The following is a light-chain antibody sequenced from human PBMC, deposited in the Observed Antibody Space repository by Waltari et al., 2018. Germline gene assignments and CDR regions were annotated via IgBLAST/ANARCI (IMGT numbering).Light chain of an antibody. CDR2: YAS. V-gene: IGKV6-21*02. J-gene: IGKJ1*01. Sequence: EIVLTQSQDFQSVTPKEKVTITCRASQSIGRGLHCFQQNTAQSPKLLIKYASHSISGVPSRFSGSGSGTDCTLTINSLEAEDAATYYCHQSSSPCTFGQGTKVEIK. CDR1: QSIGRG. CDR3: HQSSSPCT.